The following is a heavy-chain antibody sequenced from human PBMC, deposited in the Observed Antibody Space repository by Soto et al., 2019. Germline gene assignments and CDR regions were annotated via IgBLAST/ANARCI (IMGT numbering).Heavy chain of an antibody. CDR2: IYWDEDK. D-gene: IGHD2-15*01. J-gene: IGHJ6*02. CDR3: AHKGGRGAGMDV. CDR1: GFSLSSSGVG. Sequence: QITLKESGRTRVKPTQTLTLTCTFSGFSLSSSGVGVGWIRQPPGKAPEWLALIYWDEDKRYSPSLKTRLTITKDTSTNEVVLTMTNMDPVDTGTYYCAHKGGRGAGMDVWGQGTTVTVSS. V-gene: IGHV2-5*02.